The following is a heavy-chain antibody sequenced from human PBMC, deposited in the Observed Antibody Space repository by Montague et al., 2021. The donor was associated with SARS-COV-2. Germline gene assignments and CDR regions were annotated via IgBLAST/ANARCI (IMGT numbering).Heavy chain of an antibody. V-gene: IGHV3-23*01. CDR3: AKASWIQLWFRTPYFDY. CDR1: GFTFSSYA. CDR2: IGGSGGST. D-gene: IGHD5-18*01. Sequence: SRRLSCAASGFTFSSYAMSWVRQAPGKGLEWVSAIGGSGGSTYYADSVKGRFTISRDNSKNTLYLQMNSLRAEDTAVYYCAKASWIQLWFRTPYFDYWGQGTLVTVSS. J-gene: IGHJ4*02.